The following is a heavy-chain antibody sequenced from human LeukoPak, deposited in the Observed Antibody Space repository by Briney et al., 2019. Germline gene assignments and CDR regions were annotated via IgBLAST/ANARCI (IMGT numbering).Heavy chain of an antibody. CDR2: IKSYADGGAT. CDR1: GLTFSSVW. CDR3: TTDPLRRSMAPAY. D-gene: IGHD5-24*01. V-gene: IGHV3-15*01. J-gene: IGHJ4*02. Sequence: GGSLRLSCAASGLTFSSVWMSWVRQAPGKGLEWVGRIKSYADGGATHYAAPVRGRFTVSRDDSKSTLYLQMSSLNTEDTAMYYRTTDPLRRSMAPAYWGQGTLVTVSS.